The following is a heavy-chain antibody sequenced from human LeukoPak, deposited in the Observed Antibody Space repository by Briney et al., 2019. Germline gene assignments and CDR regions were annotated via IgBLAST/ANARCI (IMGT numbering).Heavy chain of an antibody. CDR3: ARAQDTYNSLYFDY. Sequence: GGSLRLSCAGSGFTFNNYWMHWVRQAPGKGLVWVSRIHSDGRITTYADSVKGRFTISKDSAGNTLYLQMNTLRVEDTAVYYCARAQDTYNSLYFDYWGQGALVTVSS. CDR1: GFTFNNYW. CDR2: IHSDGRIT. V-gene: IGHV3-74*01. J-gene: IGHJ4*02. D-gene: IGHD5-24*01.